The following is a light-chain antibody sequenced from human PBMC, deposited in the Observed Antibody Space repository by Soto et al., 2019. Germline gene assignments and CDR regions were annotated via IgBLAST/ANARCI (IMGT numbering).Light chain of an antibody. Sequence: QSVLTQPASMSGSPGQSITISCTGTSSDVGGYNFVSWYQQHPGKAPNLMIYHVTNRPSGVSSRFSGSKSGNTASLSISGLQAEDEADYYCSSYTSNITPYVFGTGTKVTVL. CDR3: SSYTSNITPYV. V-gene: IGLV2-14*01. J-gene: IGLJ1*01. CDR1: SSDVGGYNF. CDR2: HVT.